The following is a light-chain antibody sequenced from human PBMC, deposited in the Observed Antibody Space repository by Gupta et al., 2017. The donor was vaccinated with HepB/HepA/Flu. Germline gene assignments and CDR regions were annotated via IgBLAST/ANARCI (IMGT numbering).Light chain of an antibody. J-gene: IGKJ1*01. Sequence: DIQMTQSPSTLSASVGDTVTITCRASQAVASSLAWYQQQAGKAPKLLIYQASRLQIGVPSRFSGRGFGTEFTLTIGSLQPDDFATYYCQEYHSYSPWTFGQGTRVEIK. CDR3: QEYHSYSPWT. CDR2: QAS. CDR1: QAVASS. V-gene: IGKV1-5*03.